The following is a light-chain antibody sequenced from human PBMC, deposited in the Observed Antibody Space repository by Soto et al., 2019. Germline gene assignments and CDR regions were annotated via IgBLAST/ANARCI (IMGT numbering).Light chain of an antibody. CDR1: QHISSW. J-gene: IGKJ3*01. Sequence: DIQMTQSPSSVSASVEDRVTFTCRASQHISSWLAWYQQKPGKAPKLLIAAASILQSGVPSRFSGSGYGTDFTLTISSLQPQDFATYFCQQANSFPFTFGPGTRLEIK. CDR3: QQANSFPFT. V-gene: IGKV1-12*02. CDR2: AAS.